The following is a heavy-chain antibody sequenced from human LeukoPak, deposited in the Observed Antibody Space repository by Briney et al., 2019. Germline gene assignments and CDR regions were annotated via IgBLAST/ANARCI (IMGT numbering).Heavy chain of an antibody. CDR3: ASGRASRPTTY. V-gene: IGHV4-34*01. J-gene: IGHJ4*02. CDR1: GGSISSYY. D-gene: IGHD1-26*01. Sequence: PSETLSLTCTVSGGSISSYYWSWIRQPPGKGLEWIGEINHSGSTNYNPSLKSRVTISVDTSKNQFSLKLSSVTAADTAVYYCASGRASRPTTYWGQGTLVTVSS. CDR2: INHSGST.